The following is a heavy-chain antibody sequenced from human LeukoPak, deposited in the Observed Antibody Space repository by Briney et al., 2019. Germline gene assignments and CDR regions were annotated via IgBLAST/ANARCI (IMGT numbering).Heavy chain of an antibody. CDR1: GFTFSSYA. J-gene: IGHJ4*02. CDR2: ISGSGGST. V-gene: IGHV3-23*01. Sequence: GGSLRLSCAASGFTFSSYAMSWVRQAPGKGLEWVSAISGSGGSTYYADSVKGRFTISRDNSKNTLYLQMSSLRAEDTAVYYCAKQDCSSTSCYRYFDYWGQGTLVTVSS. CDR3: AKQDCSSTSCYRYFDY. D-gene: IGHD2-2*01.